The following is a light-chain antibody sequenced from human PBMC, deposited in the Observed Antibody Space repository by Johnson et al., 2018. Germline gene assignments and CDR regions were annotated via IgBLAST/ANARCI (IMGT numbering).Light chain of an antibody. CDR1: SSNIGNNY. CDR3: GTGDSSLSAGNG. J-gene: IGLJ1*01. V-gene: IGLV1-51*02. CDR2: ENN. Sequence: QSVLTQPPSVSAAPGQKVTISCSGSSSNIGNNYVSWYQQLPGTAPKLLIYENNKRPSGIPDRFSGSKSGTSATLGITGLQTGDEADYYCGTGDSSLSAGNGFETGTKVTLL.